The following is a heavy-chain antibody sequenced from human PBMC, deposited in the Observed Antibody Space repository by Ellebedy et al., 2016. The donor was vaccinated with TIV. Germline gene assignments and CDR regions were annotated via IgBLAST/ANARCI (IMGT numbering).Heavy chain of an antibody. D-gene: IGHD3-22*01. Sequence: SETLSLXXTVSGGSTSRNYWTWIRQPPGKGLEWIGYVDNSGRTNYNPSLKGRLTISVDTSKKEISLRLTSVTAADTAVYFCARDRMYYYDTTGSYQYYAMDVWGRGTTATVSS. CDR3: ARDRMYYYDTTGSYQYYAMDV. CDR1: GGSTSRNY. V-gene: IGHV4-59*01. J-gene: IGHJ6*02. CDR2: VDNSGRT.